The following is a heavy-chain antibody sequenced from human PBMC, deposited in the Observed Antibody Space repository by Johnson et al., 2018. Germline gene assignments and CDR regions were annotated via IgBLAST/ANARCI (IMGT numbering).Heavy chain of an antibody. CDR3: GRARGGVTTKNYYYYGMDV. J-gene: IGHJ6*02. V-gene: IGHV4-59*01. Sequence: QVQLQESGPGLVKXSETXSLXCTVSGGSISSYYWSWIRQPPGKGLEWIGYIYYSGSTNYNPPLKSRVTISVDTSKTQFSRKLGSVTAADTAVYYCGRARGGVTTKNYYYYGMDVWGQGTTVTVSS. D-gene: IGHD2-21*02. CDR2: IYYSGST. CDR1: GGSISSYY.